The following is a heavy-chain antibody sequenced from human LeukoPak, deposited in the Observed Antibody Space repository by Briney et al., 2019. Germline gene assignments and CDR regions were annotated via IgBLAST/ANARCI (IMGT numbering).Heavy chain of an antibody. V-gene: IGHV4-31*03. J-gene: IGHJ4*02. Sequence: PSETLSLTCTVSGGSISSGGYYWSWIRQHPGKGLEWIGYIYYSGSTYYNPSLKSRVTMSVDTSKNQFSLKLSSVTAADTAVYYCARNRNYYDSSGFDYWGQGTLVTVSS. CDR3: ARNRNYYDSSGFDY. CDR2: IYYSGST. CDR1: GGSISSGGYY. D-gene: IGHD3-22*01.